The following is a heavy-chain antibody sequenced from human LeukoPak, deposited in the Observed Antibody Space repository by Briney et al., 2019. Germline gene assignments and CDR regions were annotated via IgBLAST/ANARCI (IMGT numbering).Heavy chain of an antibody. CDR2: INSDGINT. J-gene: IGHJ5*02. CDR3: ARDLGQYYDTSDNWFDP. V-gene: IGHV3-74*01. CDR1: GFTFSSYW. Sequence: GGSLRLSCAASGFTFSSYWMLWVRQAPGKGLVWVSRINSDGINTSYADSVKGRFTISRDDAKNTLNLQMNSLRAEDTAVYYCARDLGQYYDTSDNWFDPWGQGTLVTVSS. D-gene: IGHD3-22*01.